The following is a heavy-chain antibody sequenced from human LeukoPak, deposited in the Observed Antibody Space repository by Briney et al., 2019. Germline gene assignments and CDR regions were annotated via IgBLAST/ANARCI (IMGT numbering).Heavy chain of an antibody. V-gene: IGHV3-74*01. Sequence: GGSLRLSCAASGFTFSSYWIHWVRQGPGKGLVWVSRINSDGSAKTYADSVKGRFTISRDNAKSTLYLQMNSLRAEDTAVYYCARHPGGNYPYYFDYWGRGTLVTVSS. J-gene: IGHJ4*02. CDR2: INSDGSAK. CDR3: ARHPGGNYPYYFDY. CDR1: GFTFSSYW. D-gene: IGHD1-26*01.